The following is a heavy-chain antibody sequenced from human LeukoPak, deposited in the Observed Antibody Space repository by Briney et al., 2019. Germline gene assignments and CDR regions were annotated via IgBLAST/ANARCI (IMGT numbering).Heavy chain of an antibody. CDR3: AREGYCSSTSCPPPH. CDR1: GGSFSGYY. CDR2: INHSGSA. Sequence: PSETLSLTCAVYGGSFSGYYWSWSRQPPRKGREWSGEINHSGSANYNPSLKSRVTISVDTSKNQFSLKLSSVTAADTAVYYCAREGYCSSTSCPPPHWGQGTLVTVSS. V-gene: IGHV4-34*01. D-gene: IGHD2-2*01. J-gene: IGHJ1*01.